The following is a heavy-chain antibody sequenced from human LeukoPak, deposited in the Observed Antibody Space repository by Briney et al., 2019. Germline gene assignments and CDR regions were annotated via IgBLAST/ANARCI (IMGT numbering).Heavy chain of an antibody. CDR1: GGSISSGGYY. CDR3: ARVRGYCSSTSCYTFDY. Sequence: PSETLSLTCTVSGGSISSGGYYWSWIRQPPGKGLEWIGYIYHSGSTYYNPSLKSRVTISVDRSKNQFSLKLSSVTAADTAVYYCARVRGYCSSTSCYTFDYWGQGTLVTVPS. J-gene: IGHJ4*02. CDR2: IYHSGST. V-gene: IGHV4-30-2*01. D-gene: IGHD2-2*02.